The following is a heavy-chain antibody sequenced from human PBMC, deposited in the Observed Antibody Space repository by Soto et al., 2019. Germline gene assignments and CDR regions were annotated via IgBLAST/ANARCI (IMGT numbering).Heavy chain of an antibody. J-gene: IGHJ6*03. Sequence: PGGSLRLSCAASGCSFSNYGMHWVRQAPGKGLEWVAVIWYDGSNEYYADSVKGRFTISRDNSKNTLFLQMNSLRAEDTAVYYCARDDVHCSGGRCYGVPMDVWGKGTTVTVSS. D-gene: IGHD2-15*01. CDR3: ARDDVHCSGGRCYGVPMDV. V-gene: IGHV3-33*01. CDR2: IWYDGSNE. CDR1: GCSFSNYG.